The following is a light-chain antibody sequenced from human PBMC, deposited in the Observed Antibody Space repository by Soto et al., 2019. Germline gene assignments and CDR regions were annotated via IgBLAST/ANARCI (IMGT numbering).Light chain of an antibody. V-gene: IGKV1-39*01. CDR3: QQSYSAPLT. Sequence: DIQMNQSPSSLSAPVGDRVTITCRASQTITTYLNWYQQKPGKAPKLLIYAASSLQSGVPSRFSGSGSGTDFTLTISSLQPEDFATYYCQQSYSAPLTFGGGTKVEIK. J-gene: IGKJ4*01. CDR1: QTITTY. CDR2: AAS.